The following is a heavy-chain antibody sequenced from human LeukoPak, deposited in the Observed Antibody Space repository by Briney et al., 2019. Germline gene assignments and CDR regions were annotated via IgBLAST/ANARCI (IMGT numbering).Heavy chain of an antibody. J-gene: IGHJ4*02. Sequence: PSETLSLTCAVYGGFFSGYYWSWIRQPPGKGLEWIGEINHSGSTNYNPSLKSRVTISVDTSKNQFSLKLSSVTAADTAVYYCRKSITGTAADYWSQGTLVTVSS. CDR1: GGFFSGYY. V-gene: IGHV4-34*01. D-gene: IGHD1-20*01. CDR2: INHSGST. CDR3: RKSITGTAADY.